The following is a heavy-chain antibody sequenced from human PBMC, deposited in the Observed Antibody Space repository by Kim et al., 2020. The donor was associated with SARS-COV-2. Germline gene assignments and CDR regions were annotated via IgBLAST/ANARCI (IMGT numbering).Heavy chain of an antibody. D-gene: IGHD6-19*01. CDR2: IIPIFGTA. CDR1: GGTFSSYA. Sequence: SVKVSCKASGGTFSSYAISWVRQAPGQGLEWMGGIIPIFGTANYAQKFQGRVTINADESTSTAYMELSSLRSEDTAVYYCAGEQWLVNYYYYYGMDVWGQGPTVTVSS. V-gene: IGHV1-69*13. J-gene: IGHJ6*02. CDR3: AGEQWLVNYYYYYGMDV.